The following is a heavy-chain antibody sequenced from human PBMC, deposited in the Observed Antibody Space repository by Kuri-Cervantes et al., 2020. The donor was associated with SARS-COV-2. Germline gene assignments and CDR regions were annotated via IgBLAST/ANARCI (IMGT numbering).Heavy chain of an antibody. J-gene: IGHJ4*02. D-gene: IGHD3-3*01. CDR3: ARSKGLGGFWSVSYAGLDY. Sequence: GESLKISCAASGFTFSSYWMSWVRQAPGKGLGWVANIQEDGNEKYYVDSVKGRFTISRDNARNSLDLLLKSLRVEDTAVYYCARSKGLGGFWSVSYAGLDYWGQGTLVTVSS. CDR2: IQEDGNEK. V-gene: IGHV3-7*01. CDR1: GFTFSSYW.